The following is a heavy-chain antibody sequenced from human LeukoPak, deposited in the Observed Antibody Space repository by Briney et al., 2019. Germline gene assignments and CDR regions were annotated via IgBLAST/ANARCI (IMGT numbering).Heavy chain of an antibody. V-gene: IGHV3-30*02. J-gene: IGHJ4*02. CDR3: ARNLRYFDWLVEDYFDY. Sequence: GGSLRLSCATSGFTFSSSWMHWVRQAPGKGLEWVAFIRYDGSNKYYADSVKGRFTISRDNSKNTLYLQMNSLRAEDTAVYYCARNLRYFDWLVEDYFDYWGQGTLVTVSS. CDR2: IRYDGSNK. CDR1: GFTFSSSW. D-gene: IGHD3-9*01.